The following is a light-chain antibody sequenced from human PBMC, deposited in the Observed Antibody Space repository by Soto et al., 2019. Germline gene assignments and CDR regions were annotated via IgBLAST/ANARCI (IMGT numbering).Light chain of an antibody. CDR3: QHYNSYSEA. Sequence: DIQMTQSPSTLSASVGDRVTITCRASQSISSWLAWYQQKPGKAPKLLIYKASTLKSGVPSRFSGSGSGTEFTLTISSLQPVDFATYYCQHYNSYSEAFGQGTKVDI. CDR1: QSISSW. V-gene: IGKV1-5*03. CDR2: KAS. J-gene: IGKJ1*01.